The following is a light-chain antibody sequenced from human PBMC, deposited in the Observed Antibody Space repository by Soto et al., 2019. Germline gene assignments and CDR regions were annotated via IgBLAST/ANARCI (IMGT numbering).Light chain of an antibody. V-gene: IGLV2-11*01. Sequence: QAVVTQPRSVSGSPGQSVTISCTGTSNDVGYYNYVSWYQQHPGKGPKLLIYDVYKRPSGVPARFSGSKSGNTASLTISGLQAEDEADYHCCSEAGSYTLLFGGGTKVTVL. CDR1: SNDVGYYNY. CDR2: DVY. CDR3: CSEAGSYTLL. J-gene: IGLJ2*01.